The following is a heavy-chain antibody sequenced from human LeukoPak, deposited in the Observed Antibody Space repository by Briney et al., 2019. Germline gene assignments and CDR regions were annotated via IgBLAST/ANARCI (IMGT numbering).Heavy chain of an antibody. Sequence: GGSLRLSCAASGFTFSSYSMNGGRQAPGEGLEWVSSISSSSSYIYYADSVKGRFTISRDNAKNSLYLQMNTLRAEDTAVYYCAKDQEIDYYDSSGYSFDYWGQGTLVTVSS. D-gene: IGHD3-22*01. CDR3: AKDQEIDYYDSSGYSFDY. CDR1: GFTFSSYS. V-gene: IGHV3-21*04. J-gene: IGHJ4*02. CDR2: ISSSSSYI.